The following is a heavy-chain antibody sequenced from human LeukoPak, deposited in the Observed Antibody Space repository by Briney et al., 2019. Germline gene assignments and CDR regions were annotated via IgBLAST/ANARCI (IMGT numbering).Heavy chain of an antibody. CDR2: ISSNGGNT. D-gene: IGHD6-6*01. J-gene: IGHJ4*02. CDR3: VITSATGPLDY. CDR1: GFTFSSYA. Sequence: GGSLRLSCSASGFTFSSYAMHWVRQAPGKGLEYVSAISSNGGNTYYADSLKGRFTISRDNSKNTLYLQMSSPRVEDTAVYYCVITSATGPLDYWGQGTLVTVSS. V-gene: IGHV3-64D*09.